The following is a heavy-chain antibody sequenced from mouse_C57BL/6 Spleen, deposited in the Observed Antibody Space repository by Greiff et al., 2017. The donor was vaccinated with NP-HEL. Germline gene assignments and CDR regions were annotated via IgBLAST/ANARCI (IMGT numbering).Heavy chain of an antibody. Sequence: VQLQQSGAELVRPGTSVKVSCKASGYAFTNYLIEWVKQRPGQGLEWIGVINPGSGGTNYNEKFKGKATLTADKSSSTAYMQLSSLTSEDSAVYFCASRYDYDGFAYWGQGTLVTVSA. D-gene: IGHD2-4*01. CDR3: ASRYDYDGFAY. J-gene: IGHJ3*01. V-gene: IGHV1-54*01. CDR1: GYAFTNYL. CDR2: INPGSGGT.